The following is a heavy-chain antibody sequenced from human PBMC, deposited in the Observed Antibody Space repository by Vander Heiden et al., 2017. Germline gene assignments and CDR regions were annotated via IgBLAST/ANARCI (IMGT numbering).Heavy chain of an antibody. CDR3: ASMGRDGYNSLFDY. V-gene: IGHV3-30-3*01. CDR2: ISYDGSNK. D-gene: IGHD5-12*01. J-gene: IGHJ4*02. CDR1: GFTFSSYS. Sequence: QVQLVESGGGVVQPGRSLSLSCAASGFTFSSYSMHWVGQAPGKGLEWVAVISYDGSNKYYADSVKGRFTISRDNSKNTLYLQMNSLRAEDTAVYYCASMGRDGYNSLFDYWGQGTLVTVSS.